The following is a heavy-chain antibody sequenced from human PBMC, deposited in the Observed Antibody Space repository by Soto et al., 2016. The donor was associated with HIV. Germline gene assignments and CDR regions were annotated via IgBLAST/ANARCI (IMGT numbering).Heavy chain of an antibody. Sequence: QVQLVQSGAEVKKPGASVKVSCKASGYTFTGYYIHWVRQAPGQGLEWMGWINPKSGGTKYAQKFQGRVTMTRDTSISTANMELSRLRSDDTAVYCCARDPQIMTTASFDPWGQGTLVTVSS. J-gene: IGHJ5*02. V-gene: IGHV1-2*02. D-gene: IGHD4-17*01. CDR3: ARDPQIMTTASFDP. CDR1: GYTFTGYY. CDR2: INPKSGGT.